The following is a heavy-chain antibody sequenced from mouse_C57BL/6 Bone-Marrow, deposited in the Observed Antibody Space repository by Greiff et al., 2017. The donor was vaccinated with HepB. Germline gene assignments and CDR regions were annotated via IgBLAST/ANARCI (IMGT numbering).Heavy chain of an antibody. CDR1: GFTFSSYA. CDR2: ISSGGDYI. Sequence: EVKLVESGEGLVKPGGSLKLSCAASGFTFSSYAMSWVRQTPEKRLEWVAYISSGGDYIYYADTVKGRFTISRDNARNTLYLQMSSLKSEDTAMYYCTRAIYSNFLDYWGQGTTLTVSS. V-gene: IGHV5-9-1*02. D-gene: IGHD2-5*01. CDR3: TRAIYSNFLDY. J-gene: IGHJ2*01.